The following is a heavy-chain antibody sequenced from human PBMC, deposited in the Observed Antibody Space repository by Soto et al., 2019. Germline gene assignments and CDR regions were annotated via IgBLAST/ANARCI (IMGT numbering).Heavy chain of an antibody. V-gene: IGHV2-70*04. Sequence: SGPTLVNPTQPLTLTCTFSGFSLSTSGMRVSWIRQPPGKALDWLARIDWDDDKLYGTSLKTRLTISKDTSKNQVVLTMTNMDPVGTATYYCARSIVAAGNRWFDPWGQGALVTVSS. D-gene: IGHD6-13*01. CDR1: GFSLSTSGMR. J-gene: IGHJ5*02. CDR2: IDWDDDK. CDR3: ARSIVAAGNRWFDP.